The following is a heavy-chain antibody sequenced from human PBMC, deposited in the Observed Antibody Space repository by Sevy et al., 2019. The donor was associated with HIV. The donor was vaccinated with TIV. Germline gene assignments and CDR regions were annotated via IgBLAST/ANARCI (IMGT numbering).Heavy chain of an antibody. J-gene: IGHJ5*02. CDR3: ARDKGQGWFDP. CDR2: IKQDGSKK. CDR1: GFTFSNYW. Sequence: GGSLRLSCAASGFTFSNYWMSWVRQAPGKGLEWVANIKQDGSKKYDVDSVKGRFTISRDNAKNSLSLQMNSLRAGDTAMYYCARDKGQGWFDPWGQGTLVTVSS. V-gene: IGHV3-7*01.